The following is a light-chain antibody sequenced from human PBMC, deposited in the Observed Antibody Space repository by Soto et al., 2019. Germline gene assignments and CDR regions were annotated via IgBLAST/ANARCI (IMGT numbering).Light chain of an antibody. CDR1: QSSSRW. Sequence: PSTLSGSVGEIVTITCRASQSSSRWLSWYQQKPGKAPKLLIHDATSLESGVPSRFSGSGSGTEFTLTISSLQPDDFATYYCQQYSSYWTFAQGTKVDI. CDR2: DAT. J-gene: IGKJ1*01. V-gene: IGKV1-5*01. CDR3: QQYSSYWT.